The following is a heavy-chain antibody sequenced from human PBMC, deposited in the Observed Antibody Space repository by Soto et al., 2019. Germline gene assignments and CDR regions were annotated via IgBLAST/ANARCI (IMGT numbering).Heavy chain of an antibody. CDR2: IVVGSGNT. J-gene: IGHJ6*02. V-gene: IGHV1-58*01. Sequence: SVKVSCKVSGFTFSITALQWVRQARGQRLEWIGWIVVGSGNTNYAQRFQQRVTITRDMSTSTAYMELSSLRSEDTAVYYCAGGGFGRLLYYVSQYYYDMDVWGQGTTVTV. CDR1: GFTFSITA. CDR3: AGGGFGRLLYYVSQYYYDMDV. D-gene: IGHD3-3*01.